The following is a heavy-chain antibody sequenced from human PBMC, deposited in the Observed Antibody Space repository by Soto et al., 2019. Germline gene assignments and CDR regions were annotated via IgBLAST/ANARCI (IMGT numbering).Heavy chain of an antibody. V-gene: IGHV4-34*01. J-gene: IGHJ6*02. CDR1: GGSFSGYY. D-gene: IGHD3-3*01. CDR3: ARGGYDFWSGYYSGLYYYYGMDV. Sequence: SETLSLTCAVYGGSFSGYYWSWIRQPPGKGLEWIGEINHSGSTNYNPSLKSRVTISVDTSKNQFSPKLSSVTAADTAVYYCARGGYDFWSGYYSGLYYYYGMDVWGQGTTVTVSS. CDR2: INHSGST.